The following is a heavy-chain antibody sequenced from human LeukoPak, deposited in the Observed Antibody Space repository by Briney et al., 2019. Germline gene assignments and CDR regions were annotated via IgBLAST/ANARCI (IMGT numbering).Heavy chain of an antibody. CDR2: SSTYDDGS. Sequence: ASVKVSCTGFVYTFTSCGISWVRQAPGEGLEWVGWSSTYDDGSASAPIFQGRVTLTKDTSTKTAYMELTSLRSDDTAIYYCARDFLRSVSGPFVDICDIWGQGTMVTVSS. D-gene: IGHD2/OR15-2a*01. CDR3: ARDFLRSVSGPFVDICDI. J-gene: IGHJ3*02. V-gene: IGHV1-18*04. CDR1: VYTFTSCG.